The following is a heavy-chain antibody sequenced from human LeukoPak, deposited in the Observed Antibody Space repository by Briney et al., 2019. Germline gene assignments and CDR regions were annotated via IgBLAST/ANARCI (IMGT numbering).Heavy chain of an antibody. V-gene: IGHV4-59*08. Sequence: PSETLSLTCTVSGNSIRSYYWNWIRQPPGKGLEWIGYIYYSGTTSYNPSLRSRVTISVDMSKNQFSLRLTSVTAAGTAVYYCARQSEGFDSWGQGTLVTVSS. J-gene: IGHJ4*02. CDR1: GNSIRSYY. CDR2: IYYSGTT. CDR3: ARQSEGFDS.